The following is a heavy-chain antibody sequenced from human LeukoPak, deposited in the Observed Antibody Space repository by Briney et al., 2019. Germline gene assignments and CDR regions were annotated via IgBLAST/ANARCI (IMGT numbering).Heavy chain of an antibody. CDR2: ISSSSSYI. J-gene: IGHJ3*02. Sequence: GGSLRLSCAASGFTFSSYSMNWVRQAPGKGLEWVSSISSSSSYIYYADSVKGRFTISRDNAKNSLYLQMNSLRAEDTAVYYCARVIFSSSWYPDAFDIWGQGTMVTVSS. CDR1: GFTFSSYS. D-gene: IGHD6-13*01. V-gene: IGHV3-21*04. CDR3: ARVIFSSSWYPDAFDI.